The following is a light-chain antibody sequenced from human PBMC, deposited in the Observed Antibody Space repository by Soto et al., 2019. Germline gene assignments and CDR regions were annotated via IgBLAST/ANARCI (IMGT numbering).Light chain of an antibody. Sequence: EIVLTQSPATLSLSPGERATLSCRASQSVSSYLAWYQQKPGQAPRLLIYDASNRATGIPARFSGSGSGTDFTLTISSLEPEDFGVYYCQQRSGTFGQGTRLEIK. V-gene: IGKV3-11*01. CDR3: QQRSGT. J-gene: IGKJ5*01. CDR2: DAS. CDR1: QSVSSY.